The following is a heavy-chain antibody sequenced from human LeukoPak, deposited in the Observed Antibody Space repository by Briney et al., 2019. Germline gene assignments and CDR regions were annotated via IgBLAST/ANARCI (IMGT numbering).Heavy chain of an antibody. D-gene: IGHD2-8*01. CDR2: IYYSGST. CDR3: ARGGLMVYAVRVQNDAFDI. Sequence: PSETLSLTCTVSGASITSYYWSWIRQPPGKGLEWIGYIYYSGSTTYKPSLKSRVTISVDTSKNQFSLKLSSVTAADTAVYYCARGGLMVYAVRVQNDAFDIWGQGTMVTVSS. CDR1: GASITSYY. V-gene: IGHV4-59*12. J-gene: IGHJ3*02.